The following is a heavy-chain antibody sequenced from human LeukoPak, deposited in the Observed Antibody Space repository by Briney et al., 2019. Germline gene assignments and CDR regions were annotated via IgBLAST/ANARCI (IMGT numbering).Heavy chain of an antibody. CDR3: VSAIRGSPIDY. D-gene: IGHD3-10*01. Sequence: PGGSLRLSCAASGFTFSSFAMSWVRQAPGKGLEWVSSISGSGTSTYYADSVKGRFTISRDNAKNSLFLQMNSLRAEDTAIYYCVSAIRGSPIDYWGQGTLVSVPS. V-gene: IGHV3-23*01. CDR2: ISGSGTST. J-gene: IGHJ4*02. CDR1: GFTFSSFA.